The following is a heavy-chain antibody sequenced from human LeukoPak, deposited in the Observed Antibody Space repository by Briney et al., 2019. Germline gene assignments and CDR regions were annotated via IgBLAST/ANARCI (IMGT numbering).Heavy chain of an antibody. J-gene: IGHJ4*02. CDR2: LYSGGNT. Sequence: GGSLRLSCAASGFTFSSYSMSWVRQAPGKGLEWVSVLYSGGNTYYADSVKGRFTISRDNSKNTLYLQMNSLRAEDTAVYYCARYDGGSGPFDYWGQGTLVTVSS. D-gene: IGHD3-10*01. CDR3: ARYDGGSGPFDY. V-gene: IGHV3-53*01. CDR1: GFTFSSYS.